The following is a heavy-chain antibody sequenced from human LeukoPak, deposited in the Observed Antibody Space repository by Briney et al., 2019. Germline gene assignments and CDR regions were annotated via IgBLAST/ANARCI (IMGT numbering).Heavy chain of an antibody. Sequence: PGGSLRLSCTGSGFTFGSYALHWVRQAPGKGLEWVAVTFTNGNIAYYGDSVKGRLTISRDNSKNTLYLQTNSLRSEDTAIYYCARGGVATVHFYFDYWGQGALVTVSS. J-gene: IGHJ4*02. CDR2: TFTNGNIA. V-gene: IGHV3-30-3*01. D-gene: IGHD5-12*01. CDR3: ARGGVATVHFYFDY. CDR1: GFTFGSYA.